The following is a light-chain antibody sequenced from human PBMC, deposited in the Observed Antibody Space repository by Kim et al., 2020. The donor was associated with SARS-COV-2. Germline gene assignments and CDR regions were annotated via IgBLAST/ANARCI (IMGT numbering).Light chain of an antibody. J-gene: IGKJ3*01. Sequence: IRMTQSPSSLSASIGDRVTITCQASQDISNYLNWYQQKPGKAPKLLIYDASNLETGVPSRFSGSGSGTDFTFTISSLQPEDIATYYCQQYDNLPTFTFGPGSK. V-gene: IGKV1-33*01. CDR1: QDISNY. CDR3: QQYDNLPTFT. CDR2: DAS.